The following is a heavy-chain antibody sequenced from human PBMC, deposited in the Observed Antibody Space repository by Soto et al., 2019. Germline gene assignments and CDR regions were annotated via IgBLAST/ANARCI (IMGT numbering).Heavy chain of an antibody. Sequence: GASVKVSCKASGGTFSRYAINWVRQAPGQGLEWMGGIIPMFGKANYAQKFQGRVTITADESTSTGYLELRSLTSEDTAVYYCARDGTLYDSSGYYYLYWGQGTRVTGSA. CDR1: GGTFSRYA. V-gene: IGHV1-69*13. D-gene: IGHD3-22*01. J-gene: IGHJ4*02. CDR3: ARDGTLYDSSGYYYLY. CDR2: IIPMFGKA.